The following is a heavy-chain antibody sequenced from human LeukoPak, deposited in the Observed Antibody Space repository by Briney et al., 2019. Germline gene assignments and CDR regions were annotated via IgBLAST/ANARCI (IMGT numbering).Heavy chain of an antibody. CDR3: ARIPAAGTDFDY. D-gene: IGHD6-13*01. V-gene: IGHV3-74*01. J-gene: IGHJ4*02. CDR1: GFTFSSYW. CDR2: INADGSTT. Sequence: GGSLRLSCAASGFTFSSYWMHWVRQAPGKGLVCVSRINADGSTTTYADSVKGRFTISRDDAKNTLYLQMNSLRAEDTAVYYCARIPAAGTDFDYWGQGTLVTVSS.